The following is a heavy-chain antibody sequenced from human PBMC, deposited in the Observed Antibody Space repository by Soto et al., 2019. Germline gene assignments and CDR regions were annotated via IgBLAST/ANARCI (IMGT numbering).Heavy chain of an antibody. V-gene: IGHV4-30-2*03. CDR2: IYHSVST. J-gene: IGHJ5*02. D-gene: IGHD6-13*01. CDR1: GGSIRSGGYS. Sequence: PSETLSLTCAVSGGSIRSGGYSWSWIRQPPGKGLEWIAYIYHSVSTYYNPSLKSRVTISVDTSKNQFSLKLSSVTAADAAVYYCARHQSHSSSYVDPWGQGTLVTVSS. CDR3: ARHQSHSSSYVDP.